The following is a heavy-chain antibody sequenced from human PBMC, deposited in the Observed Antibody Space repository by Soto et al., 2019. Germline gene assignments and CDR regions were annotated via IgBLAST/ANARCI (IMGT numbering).Heavy chain of an antibody. J-gene: IGHJ4*02. CDR2: IGTAGDT. CDR1: GFTFSSYD. Sequence: EVQLVESGGGLVQPGGSLRLSCAASGFTFSSYDMHWVRQATGKGLEWVSAIGTAGDTYYPGSVKGRFTISRENAKHSLYLQMNSLRAEDTAVYYCARGSYDFWFDYWGQGTLVTVSS. V-gene: IGHV3-13*01. D-gene: IGHD3-3*01. CDR3: ARGSYDFWFDY.